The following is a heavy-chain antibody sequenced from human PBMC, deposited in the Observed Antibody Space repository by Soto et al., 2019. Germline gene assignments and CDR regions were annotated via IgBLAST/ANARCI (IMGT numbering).Heavy chain of an antibody. CDR3: AHRLSLSTTWNYGYMDV. CDR1: GFSLSTGGVG. Sequence: QITLKESGPPLVNPTQPLTLTCPFSGFSLSTGGVGVGWIRQPPGKALGWLPLIYWDDDKRYSPSLKSRLSVTKDTSKNQVVLTMTDVAPVDTATYYCAHRLSLSTTWNYGYMDVWGEGTTVTVSS. J-gene: IGHJ6*03. D-gene: IGHD3-16*01. V-gene: IGHV2-5*02. CDR2: IYWDDDK.